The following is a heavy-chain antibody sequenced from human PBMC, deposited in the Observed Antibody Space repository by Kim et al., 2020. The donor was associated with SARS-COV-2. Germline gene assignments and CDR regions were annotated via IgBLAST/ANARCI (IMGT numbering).Heavy chain of an antibody. Sequence: YNPSLKSRVTISVDTSKNQFSLKRSSVTAADTAVYYCARDSGYSSSWYGAWGQGTLVTVSS. J-gene: IGHJ5*02. CDR3: ARDSGYSSSWYGA. V-gene: IGHV4-31*02. D-gene: IGHD6-13*01.